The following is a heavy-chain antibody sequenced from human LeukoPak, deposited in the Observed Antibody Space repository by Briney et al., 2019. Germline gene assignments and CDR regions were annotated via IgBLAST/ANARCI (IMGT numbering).Heavy chain of an antibody. V-gene: IGHV3-23*01. CDR2: ISGSGGST. CDR3: AREGEDYGDYGDFDY. J-gene: IGHJ4*02. CDR1: GFTFSSYA. D-gene: IGHD4-17*01. Sequence: GGSLRLSCAASGFTFSSYAMSWVRQAPGKGLEWVSAISGSGGSTYYADSVKGRFTISRDNSKNTLYLQMNSLRAEDTAVYYCAREGEDYGDYGDFDYWGQGTLVTVSS.